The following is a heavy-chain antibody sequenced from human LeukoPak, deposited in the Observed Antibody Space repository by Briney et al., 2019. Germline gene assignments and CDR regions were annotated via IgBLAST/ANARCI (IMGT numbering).Heavy chain of an antibody. CDR2: MNPNSGNT. CDR3: ARVRTRRWFDP. CDR1: GYTFTSYD. J-gene: IGHJ5*02. D-gene: IGHD1-14*01. V-gene: IGHV1-8*01. Sequence: ASVKVSCKASGYTFTSYDINWVRQATGQGRDWMGWMNPNSGNTGYAQKFQGRVTMTRNTSISTAYMELSSLRSEDTAVYYCARVRTRRWFDPWGQGTLVTVSS.